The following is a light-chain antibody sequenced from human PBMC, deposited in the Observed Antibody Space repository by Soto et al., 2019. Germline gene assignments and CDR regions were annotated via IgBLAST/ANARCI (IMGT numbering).Light chain of an antibody. Sequence: EILLTQSPASLSLSPWERATLSCRASQSVNSNLAWYQQKPGQAPRLFIYDVSKRATGIPARFSGSGSGTDFTLTISSLEPEDFAVYFCQQRYDWPWTFGLGTKVDIK. CDR2: DVS. CDR1: QSVNSN. CDR3: QQRYDWPWT. J-gene: IGKJ1*01. V-gene: IGKV3-11*01.